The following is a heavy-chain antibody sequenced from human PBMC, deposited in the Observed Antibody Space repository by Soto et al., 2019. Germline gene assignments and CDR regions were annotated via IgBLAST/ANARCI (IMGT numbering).Heavy chain of an antibody. D-gene: IGHD6-19*01. CDR2: IYHSGST. V-gene: IGHV4-4*02. CDR1: GGSISSSNW. Sequence: KTSATLSLTCAVSGGSISSSNWWSWVRQPPGKGLEWIGEIYHSGSTNYNPSLKSRVTISVDKSKNQFSLKLSSVTAADTAVYYCARVQRTVAGIVRPLDYWGQGTLVTVSS. CDR3: ARVQRTVAGIVRPLDY. J-gene: IGHJ4*02.